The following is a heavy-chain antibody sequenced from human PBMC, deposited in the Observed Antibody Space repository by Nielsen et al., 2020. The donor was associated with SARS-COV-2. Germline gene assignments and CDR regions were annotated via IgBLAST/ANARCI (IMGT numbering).Heavy chain of an antibody. J-gene: IGHJ4*02. CDR3: ARGVAGLYFDY. D-gene: IGHD6-19*01. CDR2: ITGNSNTI. CDR1: GLTFSRYS. V-gene: IGHV3-48*04. Sequence: GESLKISCAASGLTFSRYSMNWVRQAPGKGLEWVSYITGNSNTIYYADSVKGRFTISRDNAKNSLCLQMNSLRVEDTAVYYCARGVAGLYFDYWGQGTLVTVSS.